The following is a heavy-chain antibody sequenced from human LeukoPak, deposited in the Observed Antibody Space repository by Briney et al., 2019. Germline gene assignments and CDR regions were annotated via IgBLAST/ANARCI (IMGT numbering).Heavy chain of an antibody. Sequence: PSETLSLTCTVSGGSISSYYWSWIRQPPGKGLEWIGYIYYSGSTNYNPSLKSRVTMSVDTSKNQFSLKLSSVTAADTAVYYCARDRYYYDSSGYYGLDYWGQGTLVTVSS. J-gene: IGHJ4*02. CDR3: ARDRYYYDSSGYYGLDY. CDR2: IYYSGST. V-gene: IGHV4-59*12. D-gene: IGHD3-22*01. CDR1: GGSISSYY.